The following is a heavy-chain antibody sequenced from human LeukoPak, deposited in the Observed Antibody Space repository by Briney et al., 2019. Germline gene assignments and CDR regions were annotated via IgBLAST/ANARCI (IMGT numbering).Heavy chain of an antibody. D-gene: IGHD5-18*01. CDR2: IIPIFGTA. J-gene: IGHJ4*02. Sequence: ASVKVSCKASGGTFIIYVINWVRQAPGQGLEWMGGIIPIFGTANYAQKFQGRVTITADESTSTAYMELSSLRSEDTAVYYCARESPAMDFDYWGQGTLVTVSS. CDR3: ARESPAMDFDY. V-gene: IGHV1-69*13. CDR1: GGTFIIYV.